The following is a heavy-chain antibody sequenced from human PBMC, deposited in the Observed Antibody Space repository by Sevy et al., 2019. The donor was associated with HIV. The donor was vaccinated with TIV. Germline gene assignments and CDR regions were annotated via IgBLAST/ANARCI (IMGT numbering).Heavy chain of an antibody. Sequence: SETLSLTCTVSGGSISGSSYYWGWIRQPPGKGLEWIGSIYYSGSTYYNPSLKSRVTISVDTSKNQFSLKLSSVTAADTAVYYCARDNHDSSGYYYAPLWFFQHWGQGTLVTVSS. CDR2: IYYSGST. CDR1: GGSISGSSYY. CDR3: ARDNHDSSGYYYAPLWFFQH. V-gene: IGHV4-39*02. J-gene: IGHJ1*01. D-gene: IGHD3-22*01.